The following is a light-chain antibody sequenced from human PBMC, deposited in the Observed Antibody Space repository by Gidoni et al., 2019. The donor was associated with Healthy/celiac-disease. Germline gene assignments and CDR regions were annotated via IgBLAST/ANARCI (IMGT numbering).Light chain of an antibody. V-gene: IGKV3-20*01. J-gene: IGKJ4*01. Sequence: EIVFTQSPGTLSLSPGERATLSCRASQSVSSSYLAWYQQKPGQAPRLLIYGASSRATGIPDRFSGSGSGTDFTLTISRLEPEDFAVYYCQQYGSSRGAFGGGTKVEIK. CDR3: QQYGSSRGA. CDR2: GAS. CDR1: QSVSSSY.